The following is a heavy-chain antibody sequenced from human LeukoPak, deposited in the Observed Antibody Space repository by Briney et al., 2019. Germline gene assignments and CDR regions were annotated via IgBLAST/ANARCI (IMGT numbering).Heavy chain of an antibody. CDR3: ARGGGLGRRDGNNDY. V-gene: IGHV3-53*01. J-gene: IGHJ4*02. CDR2: IYSGGST. Sequence: LSGGSLRLSCAASGFTVSSNYMSWVRQAPGKGLEWVSVIYSGGSTYYADSVKGRFTISRDNAKNTVYLQMNSLRAEDTAVYYCARGGGLGRRDGNNDYWGQGTLVTVSS. D-gene: IGHD5-24*01. CDR1: GFTVSSNY.